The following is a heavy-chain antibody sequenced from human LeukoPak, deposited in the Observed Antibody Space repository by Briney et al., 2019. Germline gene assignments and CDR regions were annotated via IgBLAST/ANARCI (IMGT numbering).Heavy chain of an antibody. CDR2: IYYSGTT. CDR1: GGSINSNSHH. CDR3: ARRGDILTDYAFDY. D-gene: IGHD3-9*01. Sequence: PSETLSLTCSVSGGSINSNSHHWDWIRQAPGMGLEWIGNIYYSGTTSYNPSLKSRVTISVDTSKNQFSLRLSSVTAADTAVYYCARRGDILTDYAFDYWGQGTLVTVSS. J-gene: IGHJ4*02. V-gene: IGHV4-39*01.